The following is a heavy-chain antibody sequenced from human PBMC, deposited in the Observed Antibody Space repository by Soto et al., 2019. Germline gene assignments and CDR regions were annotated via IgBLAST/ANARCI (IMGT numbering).Heavy chain of an antibody. D-gene: IGHD6-13*01. CDR2: ISPGSRYP. CDR3: ARGSSWRPYFDY. V-gene: IGHV3-11*06. J-gene: IGHJ4*02. CDR1: GFTFGDSY. Sequence: GGSLRLSCAGSGFTFGDSYMSWIRQAPGKGLEWLSYISPGSRYPAYADSVKGRFTISRDNSKNTLYLQMNSLRAEDTAVYYCARGSSWRPYFDYWGQGTLVTASS.